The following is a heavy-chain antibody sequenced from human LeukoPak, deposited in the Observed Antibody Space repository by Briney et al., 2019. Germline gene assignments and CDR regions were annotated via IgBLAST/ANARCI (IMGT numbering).Heavy chain of an antibody. CDR1: GGSFSGYY. Sequence: SETLSLTCAVYGGSFSGYYWSWIRQPPGKGLEWIGAINHSGSTNYNPSLKSRVTISVDTSKNQFSLKLSSVTAADTAVYYCARQTTVGSFDYWGQGTLVTVSS. CDR2: INHSGST. J-gene: IGHJ4*02. D-gene: IGHD4-23*01. CDR3: ARQTTVGSFDY. V-gene: IGHV4-34*01.